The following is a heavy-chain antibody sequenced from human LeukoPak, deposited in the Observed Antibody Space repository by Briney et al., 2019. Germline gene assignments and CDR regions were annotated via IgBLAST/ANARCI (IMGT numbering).Heavy chain of an antibody. V-gene: IGHV3-48*04. CDR3: ARGTVVTAIPGWFDP. J-gene: IGHJ5*02. CDR1: GFTFSSNY. CDR2: ISSSTI. D-gene: IGHD2-21*02. Sequence: GGSLRLSCAASGFTFSSNYMNWVRQAPGKGLEWVSYISSSTIYYADSVKGRFTISRDNAKNSLYLQMNSLRAEDTAVYYCARGTVVTAIPGWFDPWGQGTLVTVSS.